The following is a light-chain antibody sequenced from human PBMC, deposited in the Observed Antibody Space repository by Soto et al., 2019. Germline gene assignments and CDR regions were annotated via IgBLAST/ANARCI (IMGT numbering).Light chain of an antibody. Sequence: QSALTQPASVSGSPGQSITISCNGTSSYVGGYNYVSWYQQHPGKAPKLMIYEVSNRPSGVSNRFSGSKSGNTASLTISGLQAEDEADYYCSSYTSSSTLEVFGTGTKVTVL. CDR3: SSYTSSSTLEV. J-gene: IGLJ1*01. CDR1: SSYVGGYNY. CDR2: EVS. V-gene: IGLV2-14*01.